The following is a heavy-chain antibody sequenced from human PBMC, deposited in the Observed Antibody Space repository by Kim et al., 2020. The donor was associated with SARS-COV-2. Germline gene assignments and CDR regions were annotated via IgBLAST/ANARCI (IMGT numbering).Heavy chain of an antibody. V-gene: IGHV4-39*01. CDR2: IYYSGST. J-gene: IGHJ6*02. CDR3: ANLPNYYYYYGMDV. Sequence: SETLSLTCTVSGGSISSSSYYWGWIRQPPGKGLEWIGSIYYSGSTYYNPSLKSRVTISVDTSKNQFSLKLSSVTAADTAVYYCANLPNYYYYYGMDVWGQGTTVTVSS. CDR1: GGSISSSSYY.